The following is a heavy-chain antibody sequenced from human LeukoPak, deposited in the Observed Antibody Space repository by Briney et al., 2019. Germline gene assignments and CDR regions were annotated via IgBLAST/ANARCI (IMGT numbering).Heavy chain of an antibody. CDR1: VGTFSIYA. Sequence: SVRVSCASSVGTFSIYAISWVRQPPAQGLEWMGGIIAIFGTANYTQKYQGRDTITADKSTSTAYMELSSLRSEDTAVYYCASTISGYSYGSDYWGQGTLVTVSS. J-gene: IGHJ4*02. D-gene: IGHD5-18*01. V-gene: IGHV1-69*06. CDR3: ASTISGYSYGSDY. CDR2: IIAIFGTA.